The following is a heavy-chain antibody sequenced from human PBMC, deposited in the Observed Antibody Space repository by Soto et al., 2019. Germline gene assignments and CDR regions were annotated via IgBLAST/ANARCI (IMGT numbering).Heavy chain of an antibody. J-gene: IGHJ5*02. V-gene: IGHV4-59*01. CDR2: IYYSGST. CDR3: ARTLEYSSSYLEIWFDP. CDR1: GGSISSYY. Sequence: SETLSLTCTVSGGSISSYYWSWIRQPPGKGLEWIGYIYYSGSTNYNPSLKSRVTISVDTSKNQFSLKLSSVTAADTAVYYCARTLEYSSSYLEIWFDPWGQGTLVTVSS. D-gene: IGHD6-6*01.